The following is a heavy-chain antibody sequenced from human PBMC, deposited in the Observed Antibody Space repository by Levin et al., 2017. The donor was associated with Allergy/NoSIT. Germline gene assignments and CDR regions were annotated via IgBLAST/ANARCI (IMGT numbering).Heavy chain of an antibody. V-gene: IGHV3-23*01. CDR2: ISPGGDYI. J-gene: IGHJ4*02. CDR1: GLTFSSAA. D-gene: IGHD1-26*01. CDR3: AKSKWELLGDY. Sequence: GESLKISCVVSGLTFSSAAMSWVRQAPGKGLEWVSSISPGGDYIYYADSVEGRFTISRAISKSTVFLQMNSLRAEDTAVYYCAKSKWELLGDYWGQGTLVTVSS.